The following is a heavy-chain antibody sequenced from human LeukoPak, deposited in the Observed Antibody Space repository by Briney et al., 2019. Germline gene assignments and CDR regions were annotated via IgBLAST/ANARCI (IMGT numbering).Heavy chain of an antibody. CDR3: ARRGYSYGQAEYYYGMDV. CDR1: GGTFSSYA. D-gene: IGHD5-18*01. Sequence: ASVKVSCKASGGTFSSYAISWVRQAPGQGLEWMGRITPILGIANYAQKFQGRVTITADKSTSTAYMELSSLRSEDTAVYYCARRGYSYGQAEYYYGMDVWGQGTTVTVSS. J-gene: IGHJ6*02. V-gene: IGHV1-69*04. CDR2: ITPILGIA.